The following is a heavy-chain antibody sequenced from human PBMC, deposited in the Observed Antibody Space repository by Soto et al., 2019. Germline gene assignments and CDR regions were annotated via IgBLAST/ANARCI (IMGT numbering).Heavy chain of an antibody. CDR1: GYSLTDYG. Sequence: ASVNVSCKSSGYSLTDYGLSWLRQAPGQGLEWMGWIHTYNGHTNYAQKVQGRVTMTTDTSTSTAYMELRSLRPDDTAVYYCARDAQYSSRWHPIDFWGQGTLVTVSS. D-gene: IGHD6-13*01. CDR2: IHTYNGHT. J-gene: IGHJ4*02. V-gene: IGHV1-18*01. CDR3: ARDAQYSSRWHPIDF.